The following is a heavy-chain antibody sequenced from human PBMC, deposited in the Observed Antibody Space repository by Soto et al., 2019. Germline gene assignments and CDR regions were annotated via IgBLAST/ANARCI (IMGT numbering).Heavy chain of an antibody. Sequence: QVQLQESGPGLVKPSETLSLTCTVSGGSISSYYWSWIRQPPGKGLEWIGYIYYSGSTNYNPSLKSRVTISLDTSKNQFSLRLSSVTAADTAVYYCARAFSVAGPYFDYWGQGTLVTVSS. J-gene: IGHJ4*02. V-gene: IGHV4-59*01. CDR2: IYYSGST. D-gene: IGHD6-19*01. CDR3: ARAFSVAGPYFDY. CDR1: GGSISSYY.